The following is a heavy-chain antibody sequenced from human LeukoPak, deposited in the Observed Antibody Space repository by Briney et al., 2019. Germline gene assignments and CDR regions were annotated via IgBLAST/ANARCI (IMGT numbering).Heavy chain of an antibody. J-gene: IGHJ5*02. Sequence: SETLSLTCTVSGGSVSTISHFWDWVRQPPGKGLEWIVSLPDTGTTYYNPSLESRVTMSVDTSKNQFSLKLSSVTAADTAVYYCARRDHTGRSHAWFDPWGQGTLVTVSS. V-gene: IGHV4-39*01. D-gene: IGHD1-14*01. CDR2: LPDTGTT. CDR1: GGSVSTISHF. CDR3: ARRDHTGRSHAWFDP.